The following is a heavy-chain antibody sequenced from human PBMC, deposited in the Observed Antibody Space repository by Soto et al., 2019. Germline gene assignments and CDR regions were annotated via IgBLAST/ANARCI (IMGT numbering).Heavy chain of an antibody. CDR3: ARDKPRITIFGEKAPDAFDI. D-gene: IGHD3-3*01. CDR2: ISYDGSNK. J-gene: IGHJ3*02. Sequence: GGSLRLSCAASGFTFSSYAMHWVRQAPGKGLEWVAVISYDGSNKYYADSVKGRFTISRDNSKNTLYLQMNSLRAEDTAVYYCARDKPRITIFGEKAPDAFDIWGQGKMVTVS. V-gene: IGHV3-30-3*01. CDR1: GFTFSSYA.